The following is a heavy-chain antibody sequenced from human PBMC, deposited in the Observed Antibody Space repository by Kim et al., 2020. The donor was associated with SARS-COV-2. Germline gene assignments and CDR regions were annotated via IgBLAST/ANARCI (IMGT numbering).Heavy chain of an antibody. CDR3: ARALLGLTASGGIIANGMDV. CDR1: GFSLSTSGMC. CDR2: IDWDDDK. Sequence: SGPTLVNPTQTLTLTCTFSGFSLSTSGMCVSWIRQPPGKALEWLALIDWDDDKYYSTSLKTRLTISKDTSKNQVVLTMTNVDPVDTATYFCARALLGLTASGGIIANGMDVWGQGTTVTVSS. V-gene: IGHV2-70*01. D-gene: IGHD3-16*02. J-gene: IGHJ6*02.